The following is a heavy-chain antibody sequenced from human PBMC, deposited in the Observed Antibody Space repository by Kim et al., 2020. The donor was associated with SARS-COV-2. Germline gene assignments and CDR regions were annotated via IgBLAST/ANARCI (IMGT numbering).Heavy chain of an antibody. Sequence: SETLSLTCAVYGGSFSGYYWSWIRQPPGKGLEWIGEINHSGSTNYNPSLKSRVTISVDTSKNQFSLKLSSVTAADTAVYYCAGIAQRLRTRYYYGMDVWGQGTTVTVSS. CDR3: AGIAQRLRTRYYYGMDV. J-gene: IGHJ6*02. CDR2: INHSGST. CDR1: GGSFSGYY. D-gene: IGHD2-15*01. V-gene: IGHV4-34*01.